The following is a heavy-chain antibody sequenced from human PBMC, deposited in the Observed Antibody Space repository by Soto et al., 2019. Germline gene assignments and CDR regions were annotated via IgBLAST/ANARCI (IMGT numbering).Heavy chain of an antibody. CDR2: IIPIFGTA. J-gene: IGHJ4*02. V-gene: IGHV1-69*13. D-gene: IGHD1-26*01. CDR3: ARGPQYSGSPIFDY. CDR1: GGTFSSYA. Sequence: GASVKVSCKASGGTFSSYAISWVRQAPGQGLEWMGGIIPIFGTANYAQKFQGRVTITADESTSTAYMELSSLRSEDTAVYYCARGPQYSGSPIFDYWGQGTLVTVSS.